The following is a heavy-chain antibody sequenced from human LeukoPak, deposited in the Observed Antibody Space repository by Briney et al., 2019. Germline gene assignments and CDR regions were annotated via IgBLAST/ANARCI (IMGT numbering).Heavy chain of an antibody. V-gene: IGHV4-4*02. D-gene: IGHD5-12*01. CDR1: GGSISSSNW. Sequence: SETLSLTCAVSGGSISSSNWWSWVRPPPGKGLEWIGEIYHSGSTFYNPSLKSRVTISVDRSKNQFSPKLSSVTAADTAVYYCARGATIGLVPYFDYWGQGTLVTVSS. J-gene: IGHJ4*02. CDR2: IYHSGST. CDR3: ARGATIGLVPYFDY.